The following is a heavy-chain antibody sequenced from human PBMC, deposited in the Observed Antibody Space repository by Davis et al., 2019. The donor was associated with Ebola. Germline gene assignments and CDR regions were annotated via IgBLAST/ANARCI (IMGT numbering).Heavy chain of an antibody. V-gene: IGHV1-24*01. CDR2: FDPEDGET. CDR1: RYTLTELS. CDR3: ATAVSGPWYFDL. J-gene: IGHJ2*01. Sequence: AASVKVSCKVSRYTLTELSMHWVRQAPGKGLEWMGGFDPEDGETIYAQKFQGRVTMTEDTSTDTAYMELSSLRSEGTAVYYCATAVSGPWYFDLWGRGTLVTVSS. D-gene: IGHD6-25*01.